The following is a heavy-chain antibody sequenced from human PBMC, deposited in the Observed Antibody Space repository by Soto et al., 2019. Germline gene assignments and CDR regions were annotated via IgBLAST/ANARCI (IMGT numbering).Heavy chain of an antibody. V-gene: IGHV2-5*02. CDR2: IYWDDDK. Sequence: QITLKESGPPLVKPTQTLTLTCTFSGFSLSTSGVGVGWIRQPPGKALEWLALIYWDDDKPYSSSLKSRLTVPKVTPNNPLLLTMPNRDPVDTATYYCAHSDHDCIGGSFYHHAFDFWGQGTMVTVSS. CDR1: GFSLSTSGVG. CDR3: AHSDHDCIGGSFYHHAFDF. D-gene: IGHD2-15*01. J-gene: IGHJ3*01.